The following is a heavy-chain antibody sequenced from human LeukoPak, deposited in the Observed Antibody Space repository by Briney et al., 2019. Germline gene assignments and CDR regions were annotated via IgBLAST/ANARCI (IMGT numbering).Heavy chain of an antibody. V-gene: IGHV5-51*01. Sequence: GESLKISCKGSGFSFTSYWIGWVRRMPGKGLEYMGIIYPADSDTRYSPSFQGQVTISADKSIGTAYLQWSSLKASDTAMYYCARPGQLGEYTPYYFDFWGQGTLVTVSS. CDR1: GFSFTSYW. CDR3: ARPGQLGEYTPYYFDF. J-gene: IGHJ4*02. CDR2: IYPADSDT. D-gene: IGHD3-16*01.